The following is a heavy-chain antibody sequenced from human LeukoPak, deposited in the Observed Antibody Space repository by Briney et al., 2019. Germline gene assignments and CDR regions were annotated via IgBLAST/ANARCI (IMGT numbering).Heavy chain of an antibody. Sequence: GRSLRLSCAASGFTFSSYAMHWVRQAPGKGLEWVGFIRSKAYGGTAEYAASVKGRFTISRDDSKSIAYLQMNSLKTEDTAVYYCTRHLSGSFDYWGRGTLVTVSS. V-gene: IGHV3-49*04. J-gene: IGHJ4*02. D-gene: IGHD3-22*01. CDR2: IRSKAYGGTA. CDR1: GFTFSSYA. CDR3: TRHLSGSFDY.